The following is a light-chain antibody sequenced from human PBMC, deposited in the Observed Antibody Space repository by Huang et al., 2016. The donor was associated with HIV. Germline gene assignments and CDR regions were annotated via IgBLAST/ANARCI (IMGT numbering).Light chain of an antibody. V-gene: IGKV3-15*01. CDR3: QQYNDWPPLT. Sequence: EIEMTQSPATLSVSPGKRSTLSCRASHSVDSDLAWYQQKPGQAPRLLIYDASTRATGISAKFNGTGSGTEFSLSITNLQSEDFAVYYCQQYNDWPPLTFGGGTKVEI. CDR2: DAS. CDR1: HSVDSD. J-gene: IGKJ4*01.